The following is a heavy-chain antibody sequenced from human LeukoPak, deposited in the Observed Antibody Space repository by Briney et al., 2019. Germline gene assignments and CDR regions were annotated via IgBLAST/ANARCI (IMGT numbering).Heavy chain of an antibody. CDR2: INHSGSA. Sequence: ASETLSLTCAVYGGSFSGYYWSWIRQPPGKGLEWIGEINHSGSANYNPSLKSRVTISVDTSKNQFSLKLSSVTAADTAVYYCARGAVVTPAPFDYWGQGTMVTVSS. V-gene: IGHV4-34*01. D-gene: IGHD4-23*01. J-gene: IGHJ4*02. CDR1: GGSFSGYY. CDR3: ARGAVVTPAPFDY.